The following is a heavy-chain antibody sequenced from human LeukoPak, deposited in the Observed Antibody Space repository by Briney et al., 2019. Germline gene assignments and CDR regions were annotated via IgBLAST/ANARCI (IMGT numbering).Heavy chain of an antibody. J-gene: IGHJ4*02. CDR3: TTGPLVAGAPGDY. D-gene: IGHD1-26*01. V-gene: IGHV3-15*05. CDR1: GFTFSNAW. Sequence: SGGSLRLSCAASGFTFSNAWMSWVRQAPGKGLEWIGRIKSKTDGGTTDYAAPVKGRFTISRDDSKNTLYLQMNSLKTDDTAVYYCTTGPLVAGAPGDYWGQGTLVTVSS. CDR2: IKSKTDGGTT.